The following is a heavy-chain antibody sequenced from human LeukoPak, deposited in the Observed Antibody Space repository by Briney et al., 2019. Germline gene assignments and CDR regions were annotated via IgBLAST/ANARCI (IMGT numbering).Heavy chain of an antibody. CDR2: IKQDGSEK. Sequence: PGGSLRLSCAASVFTFSSYLISWVRQAPGKGLELVANIKQDGSEKYDVDAVKGRFTISRDDAKNSLYLQMNRMRAEDTAVYYCARDYGEAPYYWGPGTLVTVSS. V-gene: IGHV3-7*03. D-gene: IGHD4-17*01. CDR3: ARDYGEAPYY. CDR1: VFTFSSYL. J-gene: IGHJ4*02.